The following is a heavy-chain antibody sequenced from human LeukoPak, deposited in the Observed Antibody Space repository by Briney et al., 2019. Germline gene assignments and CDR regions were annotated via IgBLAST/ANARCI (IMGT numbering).Heavy chain of an antibody. CDR1: GYTFTGYY. Sequence: ASVKVSCKASGYTFTGYYMHWVRQAPGQGLEWMGRINPNSGGTNHAQKFQGRVTMTRDTSISTAYMELSRLRSDDTAVYYCARDSSGSLDFDYWGQGTLVTVSS. V-gene: IGHV1-2*06. D-gene: IGHD3-22*01. CDR2: INPNSGGT. CDR3: ARDSSGSLDFDY. J-gene: IGHJ4*02.